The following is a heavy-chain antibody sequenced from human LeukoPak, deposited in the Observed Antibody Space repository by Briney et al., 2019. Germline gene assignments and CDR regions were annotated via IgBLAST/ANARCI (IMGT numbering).Heavy chain of an antibody. CDR3: ARDSCSGGSCYSGNGYYFDY. D-gene: IGHD2-15*01. J-gene: IGHJ4*02. Sequence: ASVDVSDRPSGAMFSSYAISWVGQAPGQGLGGMGRTIPILGIANDAQKLQGRVTITAAKSTSTAYMELSSLRSEDTAVYYCARDSCSGGSCYSGNGYYFDYWGQGTLVTVSS. CDR2: TIPILGIA. CDR1: GAMFSSYA. V-gene: IGHV1-69*04.